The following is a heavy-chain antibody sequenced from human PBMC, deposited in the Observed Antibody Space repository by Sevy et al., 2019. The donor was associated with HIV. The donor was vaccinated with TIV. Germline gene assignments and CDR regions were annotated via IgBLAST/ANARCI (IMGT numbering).Heavy chain of an antibody. CDR3: GRDQYYDVLTGLYAIDV. CDR2: VFYFGST. J-gene: IGHJ6*02. V-gene: IGHV4-61*01. D-gene: IGHD3-9*01. Sequence: LLQLPETLSLTCSVSAMSVSSANDYWTWIRQPPGKGLEWIGHVFYFGSTNYNPSLKSRVTISLDTSKRQFSLKLTSVTAADTAVYYCGRDQYYDVLTGLYAIDVWGQGTTVTVSS. CDR1: AMSVSSANDY.